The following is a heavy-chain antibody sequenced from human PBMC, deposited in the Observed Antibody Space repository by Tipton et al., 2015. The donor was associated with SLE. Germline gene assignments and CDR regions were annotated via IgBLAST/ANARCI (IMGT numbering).Heavy chain of an antibody. CDR1: GFSFSNYG. Sequence: SLRLSCAASGFSFSNYGMHWVRQAPGKGLEWVGVIWYDGSNKYYADSAKVRITISRDNSKNTLYLQMNGLRAEDTAVYYCAKGNFGDDYWYFDLWGRGTLVTVSS. V-gene: IGHV3-33*06. D-gene: IGHD3-10*01. J-gene: IGHJ2*01. CDR3: AKGNFGDDYWYFDL. CDR2: IWYDGSNK.